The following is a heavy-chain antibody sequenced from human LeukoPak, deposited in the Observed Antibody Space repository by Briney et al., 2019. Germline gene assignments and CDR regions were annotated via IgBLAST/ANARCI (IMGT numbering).Heavy chain of an antibody. CDR2: ISGSGGST. CDR3: AKPYYGSGELDP. J-gene: IGHJ5*02. Sequence: PGGSLRLSCAASGFTFSSYAMSWVRQAPGKGLEWVSAISGSGGSTYYADSVKGRFTISRDNSKNTLYLQVNSLRAEDTAVYYCAKPYYGSGELDPWGQGTLVTVSS. V-gene: IGHV3-23*01. D-gene: IGHD3-10*01. CDR1: GFTFSSYA.